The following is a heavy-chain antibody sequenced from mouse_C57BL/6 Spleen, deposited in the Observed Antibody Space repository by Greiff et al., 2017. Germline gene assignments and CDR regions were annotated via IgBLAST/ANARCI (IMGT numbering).Heavy chain of an antibody. J-gene: IGHJ2*01. D-gene: IGHD1-1*01. CDR1: GYTFTDHT. V-gene: IGHV1-78*01. CDR2: IYPRGGST. CDR3: ARDRHGSSYYFDY. Sequence: QVQLQQSDAELVKPGASVKISCKVSGYTFTDHTIHWMKQRPEQGLEWIGKIYPRGGSTKYNEKFKGKATLTADKSSSTAYMQLNSLPSEDSAVYFCARDRHGSSYYFDYWGQGTTLTVSS.